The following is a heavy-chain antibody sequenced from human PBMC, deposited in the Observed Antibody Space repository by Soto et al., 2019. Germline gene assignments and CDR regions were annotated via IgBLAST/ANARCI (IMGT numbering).Heavy chain of an antibody. V-gene: IGHV4-39*01. CDR3: ARLRYSSPSGAPFDY. CDR1: GGSISSSSYY. J-gene: IGHJ4*02. CDR2: IYYSGST. Sequence: SETLSLTCTVSGGSISSSSYYWGWIRQPPGKGLEWIGSIYYSGSTYYNPSLKSRVTISVDTSKNQFSLKLSSVTAAGTAVYYCARLRYSSPSGAPFDYWGQGTLVTVSS. D-gene: IGHD6-6*01.